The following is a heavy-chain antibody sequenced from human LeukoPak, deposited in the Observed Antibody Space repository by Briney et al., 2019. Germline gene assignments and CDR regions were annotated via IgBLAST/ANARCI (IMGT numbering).Heavy chain of an antibody. CDR2: IYHSGST. V-gene: IGHV4-30-2*01. CDR1: GGSISSGGYY. Sequence: SETLSLTCTVSGGSISSGGYYWSWIRQPPGKGLEWIGYIYHSGSTYYNPSLKSRVTISVDRSKNQFSLKLSSVTAADTAVYYCARESRPAAIFDYWGQGTLVTVSS. J-gene: IGHJ4*02. D-gene: IGHD2-2*01. CDR3: ARESRPAAIFDY.